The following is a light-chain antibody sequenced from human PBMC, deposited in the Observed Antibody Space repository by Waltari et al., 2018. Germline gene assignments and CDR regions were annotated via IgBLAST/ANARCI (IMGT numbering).Light chain of an antibody. CDR1: QSVLYSSNNKNY. J-gene: IGKJ1*01. CDR3: QQYYSTPQT. CDR2: WAS. Sequence: DIVMTQSPDSLAVSLGERATLNIKSSQSVLYSSNNKNYLAWYQQKPGQPPKLLIYWASTRESGVPDRFSGSGSGTDFTLTISSLQAEDVAVYYCQQYYSTPQTFGQGTKVEIK. V-gene: IGKV4-1*01.